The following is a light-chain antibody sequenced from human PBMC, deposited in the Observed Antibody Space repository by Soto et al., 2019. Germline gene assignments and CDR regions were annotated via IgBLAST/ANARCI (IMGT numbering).Light chain of an antibody. J-gene: IGKJ2*01. Sequence: VLTQSPGTLSLSPGERATLSCRASQSVTNYLVWYQQKAGQAPRLLIYGASSRAPGIPDRFSGSGSGTDFTLTINRLGPEDSAVYHCQQFDTSPYTFGQGTKLEIK. CDR2: GAS. CDR1: QSVTNY. CDR3: QQFDTSPYT. V-gene: IGKV3-20*01.